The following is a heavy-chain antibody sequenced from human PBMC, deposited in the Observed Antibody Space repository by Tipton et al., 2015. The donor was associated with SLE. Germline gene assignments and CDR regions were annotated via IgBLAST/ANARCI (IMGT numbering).Heavy chain of an antibody. CDR1: GGSISSSSYY. V-gene: IGHV4-39*07. J-gene: IGHJ3*02. CDR2: ISYSGST. D-gene: IGHD1-26*01. CDR3: AREKVGPGQGAFDI. Sequence: TLSLTCTVSGGSISSSSYYWGWIRQPPGKGLEWVGSISYSGSTYYNPSLKSRVTISVDTSKNQFSLKLSSVTAADTAVYYCAREKVGPGQGAFDIWGQGTMVTVSS.